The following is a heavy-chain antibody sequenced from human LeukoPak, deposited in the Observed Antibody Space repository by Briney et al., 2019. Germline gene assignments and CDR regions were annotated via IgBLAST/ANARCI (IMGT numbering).Heavy chain of an antibody. CDR2: IRSKTKNYTT. CDR1: GFTFSGSA. V-gene: IGHV3-73*01. CDR3: TRRLYSSH. D-gene: IGHD3-22*01. Sequence: GGSLRLSCAASGFTFSGSAMHWVRQASGKGLEWVGRIRSKTKNYTTAYAASVKGSFTISRDDSKNTAYLQMNSLKTEDTAVYYCTRRLYSSHWGQGTLVTVSS. J-gene: IGHJ4*02.